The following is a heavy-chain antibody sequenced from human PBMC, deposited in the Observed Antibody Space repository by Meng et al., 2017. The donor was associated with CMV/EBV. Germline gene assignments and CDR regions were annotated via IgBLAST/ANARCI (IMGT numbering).Heavy chain of an antibody. V-gene: IGHV3-30-3*01. J-gene: IGHJ4*02. D-gene: IGHD6-13*01. CDR3: AELQPVRGGFGY. CDR2: ISYDESNK. Sequence: VVPERRAAQTGRSRILSVAVSGFRFCSHAMHWVRLAPGKGLEWVAIISYDESNKSNADSLKSRFTITRDNSKNTLYLQMNSLRAEDTAVYYCAELQPVRGGFGYWGQGTLVTVSS. CDR1: GFRFCSHA.